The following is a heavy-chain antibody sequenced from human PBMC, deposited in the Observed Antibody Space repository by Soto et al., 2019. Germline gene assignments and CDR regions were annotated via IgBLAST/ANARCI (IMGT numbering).Heavy chain of an antibody. CDR1: GGTFSSYA. D-gene: IGHD3-10*01. Sequence: QVPLVQSGAEVKKPGSSVTVSCKASGGTFSSYAIHWVRQAPGQGLEWMGGIIPMYGPAKYAQRVQGRVTITADESTTTVYMELTSLTSQDTAVYYCARVTSMVRGVIDNWFDPWGHGTLVTV. CDR2: IIPMYGPA. V-gene: IGHV1-69*01. CDR3: ARVTSMVRGVIDNWFDP. J-gene: IGHJ5*02.